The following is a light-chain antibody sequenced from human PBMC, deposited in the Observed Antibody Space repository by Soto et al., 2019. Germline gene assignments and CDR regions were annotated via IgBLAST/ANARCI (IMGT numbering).Light chain of an antibody. CDR2: GAS. Sequence: EIVLTQSPGTLSLSPGERATLSCRASQSVRSDYLAWYQQKPGQAPRLLIYGASSRATGIPDRFSGSGSGTDFTLTISSLQSEDLGVYYCQQYKDWPTTFGQGTKVDIK. J-gene: IGKJ1*01. V-gene: IGKV3-20*01. CDR1: QSVRSDY. CDR3: QQYKDWPTT.